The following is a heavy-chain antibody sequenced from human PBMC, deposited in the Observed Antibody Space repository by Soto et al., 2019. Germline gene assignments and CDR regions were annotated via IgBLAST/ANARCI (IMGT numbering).Heavy chain of an antibody. Sequence: PGGSLRLSCAASGFTFRKYSMSWVRQAPGKGLEWVSAISGNDGNTFYPDSVKGRFTISRDNSKNTVYLQMNSLRAEDTAIYYCAKEPQNVGFFDLWGRGTLVTVSS. J-gene: IGHJ2*01. D-gene: IGHD3-10*02. CDR1: GFTFRKYS. CDR3: AKEPQNVGFFDL. CDR2: ISGNDGNT. V-gene: IGHV3-23*01.